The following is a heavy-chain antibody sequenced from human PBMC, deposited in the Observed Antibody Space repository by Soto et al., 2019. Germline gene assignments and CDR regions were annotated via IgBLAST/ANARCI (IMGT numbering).Heavy chain of an antibody. CDR2: IGSSGSAI. J-gene: IGHJ3*02. CDR3: ARARPASGPAYAFDI. V-gene: IGHV3-48*01. Sequence: EVQLVESGGGLVQPGGSLRLSCAASGFTFSSYSMNWVRQAPGKGLEWLSFIGSSGSAIYYADSVKGRFTISRDNAKNSLHLQMNILRAEDTSVYYCARARPASGPAYAFDIWGQGTMVTVSP. CDR1: GFTFSSYS. D-gene: IGHD2-2*01.